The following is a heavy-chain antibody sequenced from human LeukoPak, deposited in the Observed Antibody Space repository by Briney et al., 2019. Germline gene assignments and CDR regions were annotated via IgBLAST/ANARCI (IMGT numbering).Heavy chain of an antibody. J-gene: IGHJ4*02. Sequence: PGGSLRLSCAASGFTFSSYAMSWVRQAPGKGLEWVSAISGSGGSTYYADSVKGRFTISRDNSKNTLYLQMNSLRAEDTAVYYCAKDRSKDYGDYYAGGVVDYWGQGTLVTVSS. CDR1: GFTFSSYA. V-gene: IGHV3-23*01. CDR2: ISGSGGST. D-gene: IGHD4-17*01. CDR3: AKDRSKDYGDYYAGGVVDY.